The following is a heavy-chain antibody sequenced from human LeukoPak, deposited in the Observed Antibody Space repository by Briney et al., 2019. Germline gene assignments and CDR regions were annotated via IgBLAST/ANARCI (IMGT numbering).Heavy chain of an antibody. CDR1: GGSISSYY. V-gene: IGHV4-59*01. J-gene: IGHJ4*02. CDR3: ARGPTFKWELLYYFDY. D-gene: IGHD1-26*01. Sequence: KPSETLSLTCTVSGGSISSYYWSWIRQPPGKGLEWIGYIYYSGSTNYNPSLNSPVTISVDPSRPQFSLTLSSVTAADTAVYYCARGPTFKWELLYYFDYWGREPWSPSPQ. CDR2: IYYSGST.